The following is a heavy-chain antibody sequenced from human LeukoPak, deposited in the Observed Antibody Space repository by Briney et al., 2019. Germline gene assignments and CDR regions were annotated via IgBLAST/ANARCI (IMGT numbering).Heavy chain of an antibody. CDR2: IYYSGST. D-gene: IGHD1-26*01. J-gene: IGHJ3*02. CDR3: ARVIVGATSPKHDAFDI. CDR1: GGSISSSSYY. V-gene: IGHV4-39*07. Sequence: SETLSLTCTVSGGSISSSSYYWGWIRQPPGKGLEWIGSIYYSGSTYYNPSLKSRVTISVDTSKNQFSLKLSSVTAADTAVYYCARVIVGATSPKHDAFDIWGQGTMVTVSS.